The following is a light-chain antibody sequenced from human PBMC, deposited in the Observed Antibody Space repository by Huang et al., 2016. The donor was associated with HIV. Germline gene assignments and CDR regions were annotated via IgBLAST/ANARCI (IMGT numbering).Light chain of an antibody. J-gene: IGKJ2*01. V-gene: IGKV3-15*01. CDR3: QQYNNWPGT. Sequence: EILMTQSPATLSVSPGERATLSCLSSQSVSSNLAWYQQKPGQAPRLRIYGASTRATGIPARFSGSGSGTEFTLTISSLQSEDFAVFYCQQYNNWPGTFGQGTKLEI. CDR1: QSVSSN. CDR2: GAS.